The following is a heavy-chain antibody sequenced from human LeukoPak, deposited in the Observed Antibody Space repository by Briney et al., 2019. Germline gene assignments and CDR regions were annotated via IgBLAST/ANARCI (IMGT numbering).Heavy chain of an antibody. V-gene: IGHV1-2*02. J-gene: IGHJ6*03. CDR3: ARSPGSEISSPPSRYSSGGYYYYMDV. CDR1: GYTFTGYY. CDR2: INPNSGGT. Sequence: ASVKVSCKASGYTFTGYYMHWVRQAPGQGLEWMGWINPNSGGTNYAQKFQGRVTMTRDTSISTAYMELSRLRSDDTAVYYCARSPGSEISSPPSRYSSGGYYYYMDVWGKGTTVTVSS. D-gene: IGHD6-19*01.